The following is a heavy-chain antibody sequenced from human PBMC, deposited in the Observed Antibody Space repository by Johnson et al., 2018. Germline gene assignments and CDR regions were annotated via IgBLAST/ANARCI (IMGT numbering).Heavy chain of an antibody. CDR2: ITWNSVTI. V-gene: IGHV3-9*01. CDR3: AKEYSSGWYPDAFDI. J-gene: IGHJ3*02. CDR1: GFTFDDYD. Sequence: VQLGQSGGALVQPGRSLRLSCVASGFTFDDYDMHWVRQAPGKGLEWVSGITWNSVTITYADSVRGRFTISRDNAKNSLYLQMNSLRTEDTAFYYCAKEYSSGWYPDAFDIWGQGTMVTVSS. D-gene: IGHD6-19*01.